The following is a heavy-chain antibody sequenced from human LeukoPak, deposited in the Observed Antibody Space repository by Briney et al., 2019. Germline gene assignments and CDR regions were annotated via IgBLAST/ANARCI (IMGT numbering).Heavy chain of an antibody. CDR3: ARWGPDFDY. CDR2: ISYDGSNK. D-gene: IGHD7-27*01. J-gene: IGHJ4*02. CDR1: GFTVSSDY. V-gene: IGHV3-30*03. Sequence: PGGSLRLYCAASGFTVSSDYMSWVRQAPGKGLEWVAVISYDGSNKYYADSVKGRFTISRDNSKNTLYLQMNSLRAEDTAVYYCARWGPDFDYWGQGTLVTVSS.